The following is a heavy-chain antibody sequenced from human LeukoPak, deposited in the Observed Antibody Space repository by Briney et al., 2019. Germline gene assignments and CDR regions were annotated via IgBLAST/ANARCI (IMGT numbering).Heavy chain of an antibody. D-gene: IGHD6-19*01. Sequence: SGGSLRLSCAASGFTFSSYAMSWVRQAPGKGLEWVSAISGSGGSTYYADSVKGRFTISRDNSKNTLYLQMNSLRAEDTAVYYCAKDRYPEGIAVAGTLFYYWGQGTLVTVSS. CDR1: GFTFSSYA. V-gene: IGHV3-23*01. J-gene: IGHJ4*02. CDR2: ISGSGGST. CDR3: AKDRYPEGIAVAGTLFYY.